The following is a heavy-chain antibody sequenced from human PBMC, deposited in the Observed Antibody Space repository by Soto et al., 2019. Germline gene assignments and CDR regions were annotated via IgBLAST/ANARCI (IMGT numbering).Heavy chain of an antibody. CDR2: IYHSGST. J-gene: IGHJ4*02. D-gene: IGHD3-3*01. V-gene: IGHV4-30-4*01. CDR3: ARSSKYDFWSGYYNFDY. CDR1: GGSISSGDYY. Sequence: TLSLTCTVSGGSISSGDYYWSWIRQPPGKGLEWIGYIYHSGSTYYNPSLKSRVTISVDTSKNQFSLKLSSVTAADTAVYYCARSSKYDFWSGYYNFDYWGQGTLVTVSS.